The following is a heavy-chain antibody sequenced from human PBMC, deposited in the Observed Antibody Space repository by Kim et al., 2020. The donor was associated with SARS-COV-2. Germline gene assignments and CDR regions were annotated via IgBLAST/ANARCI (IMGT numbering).Heavy chain of an antibody. Sequence: VKGRFTISRDNSKNTLYLQMNSLRAEDTAVYYCARGIEYSSSSVYWYFDLWGRGTLVTVSS. CDR3: ARGIEYSSSSVYWYFDL. D-gene: IGHD6-6*01. J-gene: IGHJ2*01. V-gene: IGHV3-30*01.